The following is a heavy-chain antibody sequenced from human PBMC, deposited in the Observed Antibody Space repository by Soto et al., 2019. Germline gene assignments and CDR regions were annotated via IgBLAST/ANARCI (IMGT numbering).Heavy chain of an antibody. Sequence: QVQLVQSGAEVKKPGSSVKVSCKASGGTFSSYAISWVRQAPGQGLEWMGWISAYNGNTNYAQKLQGRVTMTTDTSTSTAYMELRSLRSDDTAVYYCARGRFLEWSHHWGHFDYWGQGTLVTVSS. CDR2: ISAYNGNT. J-gene: IGHJ4*02. D-gene: IGHD3-3*01. CDR1: GGTFSSYA. V-gene: IGHV1-18*01. CDR3: ARGRFLEWSHHWGHFDY.